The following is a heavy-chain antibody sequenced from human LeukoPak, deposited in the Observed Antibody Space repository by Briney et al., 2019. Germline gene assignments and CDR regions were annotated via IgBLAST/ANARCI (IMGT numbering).Heavy chain of an antibody. CDR1: GYTFTGYY. V-gene: IGHV1-2*02. CDR2: INPNSGGT. CDR3: ARESSPLYSGSAFDI. J-gene: IGHJ3*02. D-gene: IGHD5-12*01. Sequence: ASVKVSCKASGYTFTGYYMHWVRQAPGQGLEWMGWINPNSGGTNYAQKFQGRVTMTRDTSISTAYMELSRLGSDDTAVYYCARESSPLYSGSAFDIWGQGTMVTVSS.